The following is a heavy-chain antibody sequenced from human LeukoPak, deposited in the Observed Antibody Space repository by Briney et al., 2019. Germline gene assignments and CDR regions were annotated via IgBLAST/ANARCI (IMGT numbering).Heavy chain of an antibody. CDR3: ARDNPDYYDSSGYDY. Sequence: PGGCLRLSCAASGFTVSSNYMSWVRQAPGKGLEWVSVIYSGGSTYYADSVKGRFTISRDNSKNTLYLQMNGLRAEDTAVYYCARDNPDYYDSSGYDYWGQGTLVTVSS. V-gene: IGHV3-66*01. CDR2: IYSGGST. J-gene: IGHJ4*02. CDR1: GFTVSSNY. D-gene: IGHD3-22*01.